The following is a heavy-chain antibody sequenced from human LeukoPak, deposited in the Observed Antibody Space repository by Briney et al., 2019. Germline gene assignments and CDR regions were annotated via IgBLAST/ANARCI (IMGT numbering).Heavy chain of an antibody. V-gene: IGHV1-69*13. J-gene: IGHJ6*03. D-gene: IGHD2/OR15-2a*01. CDR2: IIPIFGTA. CDR1: GGTFSSYA. CDR3: ARGFLPPYYYYYMDV. Sequence: SVKVSCKASGGTFSSYAISWVRQAPGQGLEWMGGIIPIFGTANYAQKFQGRVTITADESTSTAYMELRSLRSEDTAVYYCARGFLPPYYYYYMDVWGKGTTVTVSS.